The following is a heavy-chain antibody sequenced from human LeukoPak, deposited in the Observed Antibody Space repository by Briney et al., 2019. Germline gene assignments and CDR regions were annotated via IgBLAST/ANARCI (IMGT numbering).Heavy chain of an antibody. Sequence: SETLSLTCTVSSGSISDYYWSWLRQPPGKGLEWIGYVYYSGSTNYNPSLKSRVTILVDMSKNQFSLKMNSVAAADTAVYYCARELKVGNTGYYFDHWGQGTLVTVSS. CDR1: SGSISDYY. CDR2: VYYSGST. V-gene: IGHV4-59*01. J-gene: IGHJ4*02. D-gene: IGHD2/OR15-2a*01. CDR3: ARELKVGNTGYYFDH.